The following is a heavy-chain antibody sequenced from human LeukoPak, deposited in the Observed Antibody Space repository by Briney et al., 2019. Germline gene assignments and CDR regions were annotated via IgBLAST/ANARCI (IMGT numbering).Heavy chain of an antibody. D-gene: IGHD4-11*01. Sequence: ASVKVSCKASGYNFISYGISWVRLVPGQGLEWMGWISGYSGDTNYAQTFQGRITMTTDTSTGTAYMELRSLTSDDTAVYYCARDKAVTTELTQYFQHWGQGTLVTVSS. CDR3: ARDKAVTTELTQYFQH. J-gene: IGHJ1*01. V-gene: IGHV1-18*01. CDR2: ISGYSGDT. CDR1: GYNFISYG.